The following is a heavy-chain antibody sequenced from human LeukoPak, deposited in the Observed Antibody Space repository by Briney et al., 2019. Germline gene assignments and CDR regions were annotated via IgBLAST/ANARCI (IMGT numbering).Heavy chain of an antibody. J-gene: IGHJ5*02. CDR3: ARGARITGTSWFDP. V-gene: IGHV1-8*01. Sequence: ASVKVSCTASGYTFTSYDINWVRQATGQGLEWMGWMNPNSGNTGYAQKFQGRVTMARNTSISTAYMELSSLRSEDTAVYYCARGARITGTSWFDPWGQGTLVAVSS. CDR2: MNPNSGNT. CDR1: GYTFTSYD. D-gene: IGHD1-7*01.